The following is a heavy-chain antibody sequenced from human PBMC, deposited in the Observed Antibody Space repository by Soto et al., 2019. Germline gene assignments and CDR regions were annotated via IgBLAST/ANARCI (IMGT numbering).Heavy chain of an antibody. CDR2: ISWSSGRI. CDR1: GFTFDDYA. Sequence: GGSLRLSCAASGFTFDDYAMHWVRQVPGKGLEWVSGISWSSGRIGYADSVKGRFTISRDSAKNTLYLQVNSPRPEDTALYYCARSDSYDFWSGSSYFDYWGQGTLVTVSS. V-gene: IGHV3-9*01. J-gene: IGHJ4*02. D-gene: IGHD3-3*01. CDR3: ARSDSYDFWSGSSYFDY.